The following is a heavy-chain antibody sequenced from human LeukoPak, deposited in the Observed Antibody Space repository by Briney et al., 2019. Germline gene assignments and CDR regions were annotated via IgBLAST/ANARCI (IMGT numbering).Heavy chain of an antibody. CDR3: AKDSLGNSSSWSRLDY. Sequence: VGSLSLSCAVSGFSFSIYATSWVPQTPGEGLWSVSANSGSGGSTYSADSVRGRFTISRDNSKNTLYLQMNSLRAEDTAVYYCAKDSLGNSSSWSRLDYWGQGTLVTVSS. D-gene: IGHD6-13*01. CDR1: GFSFSIYA. V-gene: IGHV3-23*01. J-gene: IGHJ4*02. CDR2: NSGSGGST.